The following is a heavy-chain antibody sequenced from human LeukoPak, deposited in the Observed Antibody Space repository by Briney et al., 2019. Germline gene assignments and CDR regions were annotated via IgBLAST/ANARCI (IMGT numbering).Heavy chain of an antibody. V-gene: IGHV1-2*02. D-gene: IGHD2-15*01. CDR1: GYTLTGYY. CDR2: INPNSGVT. CDR3: ARGVLQYCSGGSCYNWFDP. J-gene: IGHJ5*02. Sequence: ASVKVSFKASGYTLTGYYMHWVRQAPGQGLEWMGWINPNSGVTNFAQNFQGRVTMTRDTSISTAFMELSRLRSDDTAVYYCARGVLQYCSGGSCYNWFDPWGQGTLVTVSS.